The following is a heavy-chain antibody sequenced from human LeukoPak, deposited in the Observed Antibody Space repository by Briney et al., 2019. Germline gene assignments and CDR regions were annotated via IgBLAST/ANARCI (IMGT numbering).Heavy chain of an antibody. CDR2: IKQDGSEK. Sequence: GGSLRLSCAASGFTFSGYWMSWVRQAPGKGLEWVANIKQDGSEKYYVDSVRGRFTISRDNAKNSLYLQMNSLRAEDTAVYYCARGSGYSYGRDYWGQGTLVTVSS. CDR3: ARGSGYSYGRDY. D-gene: IGHD5-18*01. CDR1: GFTFSGYW. V-gene: IGHV3-7*01. J-gene: IGHJ4*02.